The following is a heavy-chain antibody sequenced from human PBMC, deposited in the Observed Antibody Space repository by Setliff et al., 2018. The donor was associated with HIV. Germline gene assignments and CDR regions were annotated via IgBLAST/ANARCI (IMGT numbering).Heavy chain of an antibody. CDR2: IIPIFGTA. CDR3: ARDPREYYYDSSGSWFDP. J-gene: IGHJ5*02. V-gene: IGHV1-69*13. D-gene: IGHD3-22*01. CDR1: GGTFSSYA. Sequence: SVKVSCKASGGTFSSYAISWVRQAPGQGLEWMGGIIPIFGTANYAQKFQGRVTITADESTSTAYMELSSLRSEDTAVYYCARDPREYYYDSSGSWFDPWGQGTLVTVS.